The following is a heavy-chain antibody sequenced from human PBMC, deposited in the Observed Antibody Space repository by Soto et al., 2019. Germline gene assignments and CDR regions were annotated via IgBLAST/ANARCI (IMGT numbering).Heavy chain of an antibody. Sequence: SVKVSCKASGGTFSSYAISWVRQAPGQGLEWMGGIIPIFGTANYAQKFQGRVTITADESTSTAYMELSSLRSEDTAVYYCAGLTYYYDSSGHNNWFDPWGQGTLVPVSS. CDR2: IIPIFGTA. J-gene: IGHJ5*02. CDR3: AGLTYYYDSSGHNNWFDP. V-gene: IGHV1-69*13. D-gene: IGHD3-22*01. CDR1: GGTFSSYA.